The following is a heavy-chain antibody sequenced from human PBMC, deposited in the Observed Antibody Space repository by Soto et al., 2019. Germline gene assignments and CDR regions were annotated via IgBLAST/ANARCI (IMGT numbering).Heavy chain of an antibody. CDR2: IIPIFGTA. V-gene: IGHV1-69*13. CDR3: ARSLHHHLITMVRGESFPFDP. J-gene: IGHJ5*02. D-gene: IGHD3-10*01. CDR1: GYTFTSYG. Sequence: ASVKVSCKASGYTFTSYGISWVRQAPGQGLEWMGGIIPIFGTANYAQKFQGRVTITADESTSTAYMELSSLRSEDTAVYYCARSLHHHLITMVRGESFPFDPWGQGTLVTVSS.